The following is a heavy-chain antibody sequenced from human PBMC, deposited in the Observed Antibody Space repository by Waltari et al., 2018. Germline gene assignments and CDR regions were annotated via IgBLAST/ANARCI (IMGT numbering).Heavy chain of an antibody. D-gene: IGHD7-27*01. CDR3: ARHGGWGGLGPLPRTDY. J-gene: IGHJ4*02. CDR1: GGSISSSSYY. V-gene: IGHV4-39*01. CDR2: IYYSGST. Sequence: QLQLQESGPGLVKPSATLSLTCTVSGGSISSSSYYWGWIRQPPGKGLEWIGSIYYSGSTYYNPSLKSRVTISVDTSKNQFSLKLSSVTAADTAVYYCARHGGWGGLGPLPRTDYWGQGTLVTVSS.